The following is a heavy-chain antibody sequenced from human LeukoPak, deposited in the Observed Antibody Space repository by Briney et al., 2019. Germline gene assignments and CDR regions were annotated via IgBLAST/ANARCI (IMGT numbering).Heavy chain of an antibody. Sequence: SETLSLTCTVSGGSISSPEYYWGWIRQPPGKGLEWIGSMYYSGSTYYNPSLKSRVTISVDTSKNQFSLKLSSVTAADTAVYYCARAPHYYYYYMDVWGKGTTVTVSS. CDR3: ARAPHYYYYYMDV. CDR2: MYYSGST. V-gene: IGHV4-39*07. J-gene: IGHJ6*03. CDR1: GGSISSPEYY.